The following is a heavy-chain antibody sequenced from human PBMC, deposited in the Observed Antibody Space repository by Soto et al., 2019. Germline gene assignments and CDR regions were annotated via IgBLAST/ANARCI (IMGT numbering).Heavy chain of an antibody. V-gene: IGHV4-59*02. CDR3: ARDWGRSNYFDY. Sequence: PTETLYLTCTVSGGSVNTFYWSWIRQPPGKGLEWVGHVYYTGSTDYNPSLKSRVTISVDTTKNQVSLKLNSVTTADTAVYFCARDWGRSNYFDYWGQGTLVTVSS. CDR2: VYYTGST. D-gene: IGHD3-16*01. CDR1: GGSVNTFY. J-gene: IGHJ4*02.